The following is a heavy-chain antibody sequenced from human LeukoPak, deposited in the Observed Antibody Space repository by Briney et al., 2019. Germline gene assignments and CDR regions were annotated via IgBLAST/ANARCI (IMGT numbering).Heavy chain of an antibody. Sequence: PETLSLTCTVSGGSISSYYWSWIRQLPGKGLEWIGYIYYSGSTNYNPSLKSRVTISVDTSKNQFSLKLSSVTAADTAVYYCARALYSSGWSNVWGQGTLVTVSS. V-gene: IGHV4-59*01. CDR3: ARALYSSGWSNV. J-gene: IGHJ4*02. CDR2: IYYSGST. CDR1: GGSISSYY. D-gene: IGHD6-19*01.